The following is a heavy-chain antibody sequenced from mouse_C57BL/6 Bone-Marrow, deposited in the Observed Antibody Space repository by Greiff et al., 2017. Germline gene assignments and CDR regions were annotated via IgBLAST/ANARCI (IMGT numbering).Heavy chain of an antibody. CDR2: IWSGGST. Sequence: QVHVKQSGPGLVQPSQSLSITCTVSGFSLTSYGVHWVRQSPGKGLEWLGVIWSGGSTDYNAAFISRLSISKDNSKSQVFCKMNSLQADDTAIYYCARKGIDGYYWYFDVWGTGTTVTVSS. CDR1: GFSLTSYG. D-gene: IGHD2-3*01. V-gene: IGHV2-2*01. J-gene: IGHJ1*03. CDR3: ARKGIDGYYWYFDV.